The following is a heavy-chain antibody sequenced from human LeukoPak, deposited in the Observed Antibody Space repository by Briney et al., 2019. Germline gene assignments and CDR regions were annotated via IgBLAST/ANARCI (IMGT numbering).Heavy chain of an antibody. J-gene: IGHJ4*02. CDR2: ISYGGST. CDR1: GGSISSYY. CDR3: ARYYTSSDYYFDY. Sequence: PSETLSLTCTVSGGSISSYYWTWIRQPPGKGLKWIGYISYGGSTNYNPSLASRVTISRDTSKNQFSLKLGSVTAADTALYYCARYYTSSDYYFDYWGQGTLVTVSS. V-gene: IGHV4-59*01. D-gene: IGHD3-3*01.